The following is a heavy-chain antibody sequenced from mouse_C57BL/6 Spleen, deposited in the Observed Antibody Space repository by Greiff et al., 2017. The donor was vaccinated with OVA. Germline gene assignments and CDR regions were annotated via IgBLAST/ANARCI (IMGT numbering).Heavy chain of an antibody. CDR3: ARLRDSSGLFAY. Sequence: VQLQQPGAELVMPGASVKLSCKASGYTFTSYWMHWVKQRPGQGLEWIGEIDPSDSYTNYNQKFKGKSTLTVDKSSSTAYMQLSSLTSEDSAVYYCARLRDSSGLFAYWGQGTLVTVSA. J-gene: IGHJ3*01. CDR2: IDPSDSYT. D-gene: IGHD3-2*02. CDR1: GYTFTSYW. V-gene: IGHV1-69*01.